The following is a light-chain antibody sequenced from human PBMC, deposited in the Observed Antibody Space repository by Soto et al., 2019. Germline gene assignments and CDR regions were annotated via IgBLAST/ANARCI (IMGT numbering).Light chain of an antibody. V-gene: IGKV3-20*01. J-gene: IGKJ3*01. CDR2: GAS. CDR1: QSVSSSY. CDR3: QQYGSSPLFT. Sequence: EIVLTQSPGTLSLSPGERATLSCRASQSVSSSYLAWYQQKPGQAPRLLIYGASARATGIPDRFSGSGSGTDFTLTISRLEPEDFAVYYGQQYGSSPLFTFGPGTKVAIK.